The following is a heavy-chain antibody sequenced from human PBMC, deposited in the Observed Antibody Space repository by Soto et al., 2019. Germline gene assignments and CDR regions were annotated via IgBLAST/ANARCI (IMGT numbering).Heavy chain of an antibody. D-gene: IGHD2-2*01. CDR2: ISLYSDGT. CDR3: ARIVQGAEVWFGP. V-gene: IGHV1-18*01. Sequence: VASVKVSCKTSGYTFSNYVITWVRQAPGQPLEWLGWISLYSDGTNYAQKFQGRVSMTTDTSTTTAYMELRSLRSDDTAVYDCARIVQGAEVWFGPWGQGTLVTVSS. J-gene: IGHJ5*02. CDR1: GYTFSNYV.